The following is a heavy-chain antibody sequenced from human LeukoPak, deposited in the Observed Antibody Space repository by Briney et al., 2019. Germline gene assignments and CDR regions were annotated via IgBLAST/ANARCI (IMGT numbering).Heavy chain of an antibody. CDR2: IKSKKNGGTT. J-gene: IGHJ4*02. V-gene: IGHV3-15*01. CDR1: GFTFSSSW. D-gene: IGHD3-22*01. CDR3: YYYRGSVDYHVDY. Sequence: PGGSLRLSCATSGFTFSSSWMHWVCQAPEKGLEWLGRIKSKKNGGTTDHGVPVKDRFIISRDDSKNTLYLLMNSLKTEDTAVYYCYYYRGSVDYHVDYWGQGTQVTVSS.